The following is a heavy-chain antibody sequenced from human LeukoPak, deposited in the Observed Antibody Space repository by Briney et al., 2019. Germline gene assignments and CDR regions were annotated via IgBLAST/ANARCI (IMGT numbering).Heavy chain of an antibody. Sequence: GASVKVSCKASGYTFTGYYMHWVRQAPGQGLEWMGWINPNSGGTNYAQKFQGRVTMTRDTSTSTVYMELSSLRSEDTAVYYCAMTNIAAASSPLGADYWGQGTLVTVSS. CDR1: GYTFTGYY. J-gene: IGHJ4*02. V-gene: IGHV1-2*02. CDR3: AMTNIAAASSPLGADY. CDR2: INPNSGGT. D-gene: IGHD6-13*01.